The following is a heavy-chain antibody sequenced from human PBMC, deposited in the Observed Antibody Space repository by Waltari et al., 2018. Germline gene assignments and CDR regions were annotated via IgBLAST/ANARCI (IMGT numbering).Heavy chain of an antibody. V-gene: IGHV3-23*04. CDR2: IDHTGRIT. CDR1: GFLFSRHA. D-gene: IGHD2-21*01. J-gene: IGHJ4*02. CDR3: TKRYCDDDRCYGLDY. Sequence: EVQLVESGGALVQPGGSLRLSCGASGFLFSRHAMGWARQASGKGLERVTAIDHTGRITYYADSVKGRFTVSRDNSRNTLSLQMDSLRVEDTAVYHCTKRYCDDDRCYGLDYWGQGTLVTVSS.